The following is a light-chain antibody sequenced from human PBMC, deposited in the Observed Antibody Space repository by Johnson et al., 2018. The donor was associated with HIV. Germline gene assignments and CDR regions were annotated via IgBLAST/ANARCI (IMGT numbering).Light chain of an antibody. CDR3: GTWDSSLSAA. V-gene: IGLV1-51*02. J-gene: IGLJ1*01. CDR2: ENN. CDR1: SSNIGNNY. Sequence: LTQPPSVSAAPGQKVTISCSGSSSNIGNNYVSWYQQLPGTAPKLLIYENNKRPSGIPDRFSGSKSGTSATLGITGLQTGDEADYYCGTWDSSLSAAFGTGTKVTVL.